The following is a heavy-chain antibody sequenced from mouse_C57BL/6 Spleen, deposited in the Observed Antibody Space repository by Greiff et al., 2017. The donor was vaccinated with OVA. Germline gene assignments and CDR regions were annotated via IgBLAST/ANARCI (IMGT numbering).Heavy chain of an antibody. Sequence: QVQLQQSGAELVRPGTSVKVSCKASGYAFTNYLIEWVKQRPGQGLEWIGVINPGSGGTNYNEKFKGKATLTADKSSSTAYMQLSSLTSEDSAVYFCARWLLRGALDYWGQGTSVTVSS. D-gene: IGHD2-3*01. CDR1: GYAFTNYL. CDR2: INPGSGGT. J-gene: IGHJ4*01. V-gene: IGHV1-54*01. CDR3: ARWLLRGALDY.